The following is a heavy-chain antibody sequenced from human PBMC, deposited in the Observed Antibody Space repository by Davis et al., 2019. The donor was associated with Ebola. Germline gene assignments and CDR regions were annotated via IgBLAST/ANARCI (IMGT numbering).Heavy chain of an antibody. D-gene: IGHD1-20*01. CDR2: INPNSGGT. V-gene: IGHV1-2*04. J-gene: IGHJ6*02. CDR1: GYTFTSYY. Sequence: ASVKVSCKASGYTFTSYYMHWVRQAPGQGLEWMGWINPNSGGTNYAQKFQGWVTMTRDTSISTAYMELSRLRSDDTAVYYCAIGTRVTGTVGDLYYYYGMDVWGQGTTVTVSS. CDR3: AIGTRVTGTVGDLYYYYGMDV.